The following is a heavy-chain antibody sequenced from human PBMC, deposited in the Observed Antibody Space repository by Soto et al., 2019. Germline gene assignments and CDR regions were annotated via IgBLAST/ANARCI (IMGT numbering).Heavy chain of an antibody. Sequence: SETLSLTCTVSGGSISSYYWSWIRQPPGKGLEWIGYIYYSGSTNYNPSLKSRVTISVDTSKNQFSLKLSSVTAADTAVYYCARDRDSGSYDYWGQGTLVTVSS. CDR3: ARDRDSGSYDY. D-gene: IGHD1-26*01. CDR1: GGSISSYY. J-gene: IGHJ4*02. V-gene: IGHV4-59*01. CDR2: IYYSGST.